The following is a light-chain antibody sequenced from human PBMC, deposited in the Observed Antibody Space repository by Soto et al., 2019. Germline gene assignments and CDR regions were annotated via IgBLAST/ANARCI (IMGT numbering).Light chain of an antibody. V-gene: IGKV1-16*01. Sequence: DIQLTQSPSSLSSSVGYIVSFTCRASQGIRNDLAWFQQKAGKAPKLLIYAASTLQSGVPSRFSGSGSGTDFTLTISCLQSEDFATYYCQQYYSYPRTFGQGTKVDIK. CDR2: AAS. J-gene: IGKJ1*01. CDR3: QQYYSYPRT. CDR1: QGIRND.